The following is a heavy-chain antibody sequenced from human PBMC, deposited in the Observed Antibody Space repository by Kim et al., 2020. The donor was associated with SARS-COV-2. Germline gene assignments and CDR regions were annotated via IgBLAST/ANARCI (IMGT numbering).Heavy chain of an antibody. J-gene: IGHJ5*01. Sequence: SETLSLTCTVSGGSISSSSYYWGWIRQPPGKGLEWIGSIYYSGSTYYNPSLKSRVTISVDTSKNQFSLKLSPVTAADTAVYYCARDLYSRGWYRFTNWF. CDR3: ARDLYSRGWYRFTNWF. D-gene: IGHD6-19*01. CDR2: IYYSGST. CDR1: GGSISSSSYY. V-gene: IGHV4-39*07.